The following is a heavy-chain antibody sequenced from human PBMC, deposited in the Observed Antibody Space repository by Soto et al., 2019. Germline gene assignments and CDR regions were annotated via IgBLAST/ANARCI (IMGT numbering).Heavy chain of an antibody. D-gene: IGHD3-22*01. CDR1: GFTFSSYA. CDR2: ISYDGSNK. Sequence: PGGSLRLSCAASGFTFSSYAMHWVRQAPGKGLEWVAVISYDGSNKYYADSVKGRFTISRDNSKNTLYLQMNSLRAEDTAVYYCARDATYYYDSSAHFDYWGQGTLVTVSS. CDR3: ARDATYYYDSSAHFDY. V-gene: IGHV3-30-3*01. J-gene: IGHJ4*02.